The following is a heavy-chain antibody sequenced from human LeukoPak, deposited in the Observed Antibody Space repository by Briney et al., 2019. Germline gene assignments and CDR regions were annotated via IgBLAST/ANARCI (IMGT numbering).Heavy chain of an antibody. CDR2: IYPDDSDT. Sequence: GESLKISCKGSGHSFTSYWIGWVRQMPGKGLEWKGIIYPDDSDTRYSPSFQGQVTISADKSISTAYLQWSSLKASDTAMYYCARQDYYYYYYMDVWGKGTTVTVSS. CDR1: GHSFTSYW. J-gene: IGHJ6*03. V-gene: IGHV5-51*01. CDR3: ARQDYYYYYYMDV.